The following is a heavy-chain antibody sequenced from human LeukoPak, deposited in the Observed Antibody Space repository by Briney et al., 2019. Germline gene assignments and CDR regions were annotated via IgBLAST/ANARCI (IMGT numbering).Heavy chain of an antibody. CDR3: ARGVRVAAAGTFHFDY. V-gene: IGHV3-7*05. J-gene: IGHJ4*02. D-gene: IGHD6-13*01. Sequence: PGGSLRLSCAASGFTFSSYWMSWVRQAPGKGLEWVANIKQDGSEKYYVDSVKGRFTISRDNAKNSLYLQMNSLRAEDTDVYYCARGVRVAAAGTFHFDYWGQGTLVTVSS. CDR2: IKQDGSEK. CDR1: GFTFSSYW.